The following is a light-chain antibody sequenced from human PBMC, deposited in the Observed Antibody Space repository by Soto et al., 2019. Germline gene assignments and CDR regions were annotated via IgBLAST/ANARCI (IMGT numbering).Light chain of an antibody. Sequence: QSVLTQPPSVSGSPGQSVAISCTGTSSDVGNSNGVSWYHQPPGTAPKLMIYDVNNRPSGVPDRFSGSKSGNTASLTISGLQAEDEGDYYCSSYTSSSTYVFGTGPKVTVL. CDR3: SSYTSSSTYV. J-gene: IGLJ1*01. CDR1: SSDVGNSNG. CDR2: DVN. V-gene: IGLV2-18*02.